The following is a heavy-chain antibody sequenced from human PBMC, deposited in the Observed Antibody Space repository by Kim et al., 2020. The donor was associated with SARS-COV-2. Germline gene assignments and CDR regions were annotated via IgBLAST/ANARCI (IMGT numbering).Heavy chain of an antibody. V-gene: IGHV3-15*01. D-gene: IGHD2-2*01. Sequence: GGSLRLSCAASGFTFSNAWMSWVRQAPGKGLEWVGRIKSKTDGGTTDYAAPVKGSFTIASDDSKNTLHLQMNSLKTEDTAVYSCTTSSPLLPAAMPVPFPYYYHGMDGWGQGTTVTV. CDR2: IKSKTDGGTT. CDR3: TTSSPLLPAAMPVPFPYYYHGMDG. CDR1: GFTFSNAW. J-gene: IGHJ6*01.